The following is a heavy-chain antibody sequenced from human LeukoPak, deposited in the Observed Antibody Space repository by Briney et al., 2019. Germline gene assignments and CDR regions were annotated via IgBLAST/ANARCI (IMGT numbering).Heavy chain of an antibody. D-gene: IGHD1-14*01. CDR1: GGSISSSSYY. Sequence: SETLSLTCTVSGGSISSSSYYWGWIRQPPGKGLEWIGSIYYSGSTYYNPSLKSRVTISVDTSKNQFSLKLSSVTAADTAVYYCASETETAFDIWGQGTMVTVSS. CDR3: ASETETAFDI. V-gene: IGHV4-39*01. J-gene: IGHJ3*02. CDR2: IYYSGST.